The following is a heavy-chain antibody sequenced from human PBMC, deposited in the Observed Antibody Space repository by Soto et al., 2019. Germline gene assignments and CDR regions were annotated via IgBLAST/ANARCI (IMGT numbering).Heavy chain of an antibody. Sequence: PGGSLRLSCAASGFAFSSYSMNWVRQAPGKGLEWVSSISSSSSYIYYADSVKGRFTISRDNAKNSLYLQMNSLRAEDTAVYYCARLSQYSSSSGFDYWGQGTLVTVSS. CDR1: GFAFSSYS. D-gene: IGHD6-6*01. J-gene: IGHJ4*02. CDR3: ARLSQYSSSSGFDY. V-gene: IGHV3-21*01. CDR2: ISSSSSYI.